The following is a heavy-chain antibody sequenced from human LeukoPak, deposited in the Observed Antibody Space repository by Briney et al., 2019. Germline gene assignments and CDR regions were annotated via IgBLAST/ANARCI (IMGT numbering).Heavy chain of an antibody. CDR1: GFTFSGFY. CDR2: ISYSGSA. V-gene: IGHV4-34*08. CDR3: AGGKAGHYHSVNDAYYYYMDV. Sequence: PSETLSLTCVGYGFTFSGFYWTWVRQAPGKGQEWIGDISYSGSAKYNPSLKSRVTIEVDTTKKEISLNLITVTAADTAMYFCAGGKAGHYHSVNDAYYYYMDVWGKGTTVIVSS. D-gene: IGHD5/OR15-5a*01. J-gene: IGHJ6*03.